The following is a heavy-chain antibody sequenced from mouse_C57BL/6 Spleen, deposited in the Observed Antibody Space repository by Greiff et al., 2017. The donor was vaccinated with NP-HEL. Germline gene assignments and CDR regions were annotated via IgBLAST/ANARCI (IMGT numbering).Heavy chain of an antibody. J-gene: IGHJ4*01. CDR1: GFTFSDYG. V-gene: IGHV5-17*01. CDR2: ISSGSSTI. CDR3: ARWGYDVDYAMDY. D-gene: IGHD2-2*01. Sequence: EVQRVESGGGLVKPGGSLKLSCAASGFTFSDYGMHWVRQAPEKGLEWVAYISSGSSTIYYADTVKGRFPISRDNAKNTLFLQMTSLRSEDTAMYYCARWGYDVDYAMDYWGQGTSVTVSS.